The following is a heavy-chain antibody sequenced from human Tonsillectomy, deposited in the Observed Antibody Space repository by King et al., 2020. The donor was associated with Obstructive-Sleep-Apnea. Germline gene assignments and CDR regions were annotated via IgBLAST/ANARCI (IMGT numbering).Heavy chain of an antibody. J-gene: IGHJ2*01. D-gene: IGHD6-13*01. Sequence: VQLVESGGGVVQPGGSLRLSCAASGFTFSSSGMHWVRQAPGKGLEWVTFIRHDGSDKYYADSVEGRFTISRDDSRNTLYLQMNSLRGDDTDVYYWAKDSEAYSSSWYKGYFDLWGRGTLVTVSS. V-gene: IGHV3-30*02. CDR3: AKDSEAYSSSWYKGYFDL. CDR2: IRHDGSDK. CDR1: GFTFSSSG.